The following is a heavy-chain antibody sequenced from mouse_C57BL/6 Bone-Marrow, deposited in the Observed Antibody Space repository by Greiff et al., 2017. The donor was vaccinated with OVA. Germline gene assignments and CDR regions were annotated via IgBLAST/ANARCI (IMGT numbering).Heavy chain of an antibody. CDR1: GYSITSGYY. CDR3: ARGDYSNSWFAY. V-gene: IGHV3-6*01. D-gene: IGHD2-5*01. CDR2: ISYDGSN. Sequence: ESGPGLVKPSQSLSLTCSVTGYSITSGYYWNWIRQFPGNKLEWMGYISYDGSNNYNPSLKNRISITRDTSKNQFFLKLNSVTTEDTATYYCARGDYSNSWFAYWGQGTLVTVSA. J-gene: IGHJ3*01.